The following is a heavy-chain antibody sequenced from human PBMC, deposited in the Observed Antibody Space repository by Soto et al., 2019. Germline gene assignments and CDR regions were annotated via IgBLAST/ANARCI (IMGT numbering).Heavy chain of an antibody. Sequence: PGGSLRLSCAASGFTFSSYAMSWVRQAPGKGLEWVSAISGSGGSTYYADYVKGRFTNSRNKSKNTLYQQMNSLRAEDTAVYYCARPYYYDSSGYPNAFDMWGQGTMVTVSS. V-gene: IGHV3-23*01. CDR1: GFTFSSYA. J-gene: IGHJ3*02. D-gene: IGHD3-22*01. CDR3: ARPYYYDSSGYPNAFDM. CDR2: ISGSGGST.